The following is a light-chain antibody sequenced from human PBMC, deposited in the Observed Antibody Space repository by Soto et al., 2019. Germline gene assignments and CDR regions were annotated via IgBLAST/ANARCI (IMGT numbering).Light chain of an antibody. Sequence: DIQMTQSPSSVSVAVGDRVTITFRASQGISSWCGGHQLHPAKAPELLIYAASSVQRGGTSRFSGSGSGTAFTLTIDSIPPPDFARHHCKPDHSFPHTFGGGTTV. CDR3: KPDHSFPHT. V-gene: IGKV1D-12*01. CDR2: AAS. J-gene: IGKJ4*01. CDR1: QGISSW.